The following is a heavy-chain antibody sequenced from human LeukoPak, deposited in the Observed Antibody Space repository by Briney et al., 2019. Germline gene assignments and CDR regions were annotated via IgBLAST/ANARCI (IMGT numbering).Heavy chain of an antibody. Sequence: GASVKVSCKTSGYTFTDYYIHWVRQAPGQGLEWMGWINPNSGVTKYEQKFQGRVTLTRDTSIRTAYMELTRLRSDDTAVYYCARDRKTTARGYGGVLDPWGQGTLVTVSS. CDR3: ARDRKTTARGYGGVLDP. J-gene: IGHJ5*02. D-gene: IGHD4-23*01. V-gene: IGHV1-2*02. CDR2: INPNSGVT. CDR1: GYTFTDYY.